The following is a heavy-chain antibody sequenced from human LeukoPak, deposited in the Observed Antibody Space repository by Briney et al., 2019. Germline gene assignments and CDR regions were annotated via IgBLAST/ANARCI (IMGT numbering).Heavy chain of an antibody. D-gene: IGHD3-16*01. CDR3: ARDSYGSDY. J-gene: IGHJ4*02. Sequence: GASVKVSCKASGYTFTSYDINWVRQATGQGLEWMGRIIPSGGSTTYAQKFQGRVTMTRDMSTNTVYMELSSLRSEDTAVYYCARDSYGSDYWGQGTLVTVSP. CDR2: IIPSGGST. CDR1: GYTFTSYD. V-gene: IGHV1-46*01.